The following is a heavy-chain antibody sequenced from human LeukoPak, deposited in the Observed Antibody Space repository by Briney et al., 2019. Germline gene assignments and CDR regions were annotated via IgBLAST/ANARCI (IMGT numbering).Heavy chain of an antibody. Sequence: GASVKVSCKASGYTFTSYDINWVRQATGQGLEWMGWMNPNSGNTGYAQKFQGRVTMTRDTSTSTVYMELSSLRSEDTAVYYCARDLAAMELFDYWGQGTLVTVSS. CDR3: ARDLAAMELFDY. J-gene: IGHJ4*02. D-gene: IGHD5-18*01. CDR1: GYTFTSYD. V-gene: IGHV1-8*01. CDR2: MNPNSGNT.